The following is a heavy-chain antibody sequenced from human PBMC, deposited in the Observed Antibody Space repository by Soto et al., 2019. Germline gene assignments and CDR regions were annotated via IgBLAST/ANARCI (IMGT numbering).Heavy chain of an antibody. CDR3: AKDGVSKRTAPGRFDY. CDR2: ISGSGGST. V-gene: IGHV3-23*01. J-gene: IGHJ4*02. Sequence: EVQLLESGGGLVQPGGSLRLSCAASGFTFSSYAMSWVRQAPGKGLEWVSAISGSGGSTYYADSVKGRFTISRDNSKNTLYLQMNSLRAEDTAVHYCAKDGVSKRTAPGRFDYWGQGTLVTVSS. D-gene: IGHD1-1*01. CDR1: GFTFSSYA.